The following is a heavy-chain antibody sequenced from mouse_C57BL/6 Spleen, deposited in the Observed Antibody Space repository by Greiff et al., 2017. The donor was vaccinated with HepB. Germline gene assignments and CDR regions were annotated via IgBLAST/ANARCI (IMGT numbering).Heavy chain of an antibody. D-gene: IGHD2-1*01. CDR3: ATSLLPTGFYYAMDY. V-gene: IGHV2-9*01. CDR2: IWGGGST. Sequence: VQVVESGPGLVAPSQSLSITCTVSGFSLTSYGVDWVRQPPGKGLEWLGVIWGGGSTNYNSALMSRLSISKDNSKSQVFLKMNSLQTDDTAMYYCATSLLPTGFYYAMDYWGQGTSVTVSS. CDR1: GFSLTSYG. J-gene: IGHJ4*01.